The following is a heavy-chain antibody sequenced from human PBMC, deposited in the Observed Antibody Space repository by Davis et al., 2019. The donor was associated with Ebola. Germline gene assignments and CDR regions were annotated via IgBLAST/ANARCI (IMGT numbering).Heavy chain of an antibody. CDR3: ARWMRDSSGWNGGMDV. J-gene: IGHJ6*02. D-gene: IGHD3-22*01. Sequence: PGGSLRLSCTGSGYRFTSYWIGRIRQIPGKGREWMGTIYPGDSDTRYSPSLQGQVTISADKSISTVYLQWSSLKASDTAMYYCARWMRDSSGWNGGMDVWGQGTTVTVSS. V-gene: IGHV5-51*01. CDR2: IYPGDSDT. CDR1: GYRFTSYW.